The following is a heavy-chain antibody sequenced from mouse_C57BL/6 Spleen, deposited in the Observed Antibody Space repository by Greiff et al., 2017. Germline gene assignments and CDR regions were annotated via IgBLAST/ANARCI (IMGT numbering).Heavy chain of an antibody. CDR2: FYPGSGSI. V-gene: IGHV1-62-2*01. J-gene: IGHJ3*01. CDR1: GYTFTEYT. Sequence: VQLQQSGAELVKPGASVKLSCKASGYTFTEYTIHWVKQRSGRGLEWIGLFYPGSGSIKYNEKFKDKATLTADKSSSTVYMVLSSLTSEDSAVYFCARHEEIIRYEGYPLFSYWGKGTLVTVSA. CDR3: ARHEEIIRYEGYPLFSY. D-gene: IGHD2-3*01.